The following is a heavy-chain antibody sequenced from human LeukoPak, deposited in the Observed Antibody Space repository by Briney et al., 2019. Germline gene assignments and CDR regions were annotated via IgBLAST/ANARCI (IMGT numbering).Heavy chain of an antibody. J-gene: IGHJ3*02. D-gene: IGHD4-17*01. CDR1: GGSISSYY. CDR2: IYYSGST. V-gene: IGHV4-59*01. CDR3: ARDFTTTADAFDI. Sequence: PSETLSLTCTVSGGSISSYYWSWIRQPPGKGLEWIGYIYYSGSTNYNPSLKSRVTISVDTSKNQFSLKLSSVTAADTAVYYCARDFTTTADAFDIWGQGTMVTVSS.